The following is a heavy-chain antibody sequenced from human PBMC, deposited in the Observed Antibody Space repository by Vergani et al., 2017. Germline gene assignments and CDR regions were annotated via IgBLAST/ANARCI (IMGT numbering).Heavy chain of an antibody. Sequence: QVQLQESGPGLVKPSEPLCLTCTVSGGSVSSGSYYWSWIRQPPGKGLEWIGYIYYSGSTNYNPSLKRRVTISVDTSKNQFSLKLSAVTAADTAVYYCARESITMIEEIWGQGTLVTVSS. CDR2: IYYSGST. CDR3: ARESITMIEEI. V-gene: IGHV4-61*01. D-gene: IGHD3-22*01. J-gene: IGHJ4*02. CDR1: GGSVSSGSYY.